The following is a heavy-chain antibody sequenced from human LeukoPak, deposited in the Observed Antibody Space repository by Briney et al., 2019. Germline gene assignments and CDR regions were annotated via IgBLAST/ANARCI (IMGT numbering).Heavy chain of an antibody. CDR3: ARDRYFYDRTYFDY. CDR2: IRYDGNNK. J-gene: IGHJ4*02. Sequence: GGSLRLSCAASGFTFSSYGMHWVRQAPGKGLEWVAFIRYDGNNKYYADSVKGRFSISRDISKNTLYLQMNSLRAEDTAVYYCARDRYFYDRTYFDYWGQGTLVTVSS. CDR1: GFTFSSYG. V-gene: IGHV3-30*02. D-gene: IGHD3-22*01.